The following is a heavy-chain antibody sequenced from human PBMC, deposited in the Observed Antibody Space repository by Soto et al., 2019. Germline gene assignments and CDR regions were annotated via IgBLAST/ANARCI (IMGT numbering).Heavy chain of an antibody. CDR1: GGSISSYY. Sequence: QVQLQESGPGLVKPSETLSLTCTVSGGSISSYYWSWIRQPPGKGLEWIGYIYYSGSTNYNPSLKSRVTISVDTSKNQFSLKLSSVTAADTAVYYCARLTYGATDESYFDYWGQGTLVTVSS. CDR2: IYYSGST. V-gene: IGHV4-59*08. D-gene: IGHD4-17*01. J-gene: IGHJ4*02. CDR3: ARLTYGATDESYFDY.